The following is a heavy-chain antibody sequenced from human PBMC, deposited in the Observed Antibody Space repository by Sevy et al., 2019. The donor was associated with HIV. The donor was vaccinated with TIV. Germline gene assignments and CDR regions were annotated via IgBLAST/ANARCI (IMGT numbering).Heavy chain of an antibody. Sequence: GGSLRLSCAASGLSVSDNYMNWVRQAPGKGLELVSVIYSDGRTYYPDSGKGRFSISRDNSKNTLYLHMESLRPEDTAGYYCARDRYYDASGYYYYYYGMDVWGQGTTVTVSS. D-gene: IGHD3-22*01. CDR2: IYSDGRT. V-gene: IGHV3-66*01. CDR1: GLSVSDNY. CDR3: ARDRYYDASGYYYYYYGMDV. J-gene: IGHJ6*02.